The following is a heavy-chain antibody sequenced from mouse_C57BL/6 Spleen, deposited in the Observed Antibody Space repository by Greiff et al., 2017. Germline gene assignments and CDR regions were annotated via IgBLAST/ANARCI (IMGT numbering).Heavy chain of an antibody. V-gene: IGHV1-80*01. CDR3: ARLHYYGSSPYYFDY. CDR2: IYPGDGDT. Sequence: LVESGAELVKPGASVKISCKASGYAFSSYWMNWVKQRPGRGLEWIGQIYPGDGDTNYNGKFKGKATLTADKSSSTAYMQLGSLTSEDSAVYFCARLHYYGSSPYYFDYGGQGTTLTVSS. CDR1: GYAFSSYW. J-gene: IGHJ2*01. D-gene: IGHD1-1*01.